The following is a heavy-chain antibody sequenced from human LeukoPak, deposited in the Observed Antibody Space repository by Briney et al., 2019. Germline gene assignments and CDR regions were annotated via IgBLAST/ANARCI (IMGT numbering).Heavy chain of an antibody. D-gene: IGHD6-13*01. J-gene: IGHJ6*02. CDR1: GYTFTGYY. CDR2: INPNSGGT. Sequence: ASVKVSCKASGYTFTGYYMHWVRQAPGQGLEWMGRINPNSGGTNYAQKSQGRVTMTRDTSISTAYMELSRLGSDDTAVYYCARDGVSHDYYYYYYGMDVWGQGTTVTVSS. V-gene: IGHV1-2*06. CDR3: ARDGVSHDYYYYYYGMDV.